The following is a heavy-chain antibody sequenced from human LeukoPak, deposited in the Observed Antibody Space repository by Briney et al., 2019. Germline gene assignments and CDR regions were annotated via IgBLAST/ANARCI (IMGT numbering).Heavy chain of an antibody. D-gene: IGHD1-26*01. CDR1: GFTFSSYG. CDR2: IRYDGSNK. CDR3: AKEGRELPREGAFDI. V-gene: IGHV3-30*02. J-gene: IGHJ3*02. Sequence: GGSLRLSCAASGFTFSSYGMHWVRQAPGKGLEWVAFIRYDGSNKYYADSVKGRFTISRDNSKNTLYLQMNSLRAEDTAVYYCAKEGRELPREGAFDIWGQGTMVTVSS.